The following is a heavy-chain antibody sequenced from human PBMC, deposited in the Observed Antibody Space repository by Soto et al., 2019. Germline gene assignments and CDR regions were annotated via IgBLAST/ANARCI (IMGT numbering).Heavy chain of an antibody. J-gene: IGHJ4*02. CDR3: ARMPTDFCSSTSCVDY. V-gene: IGHV1-69*13. Sequence: GASVKVSCKASGGTFSSYAISWVRQAPGQGLEWMGGIIPIFGTANYAQKFRGRVTITADESTSTAYMELSSLRSEDTAVYYCARMPTDFCSSTSCVDYWGQGTLVTVSS. D-gene: IGHD2-2*01. CDR1: GGTFSSYA. CDR2: IIPIFGTA.